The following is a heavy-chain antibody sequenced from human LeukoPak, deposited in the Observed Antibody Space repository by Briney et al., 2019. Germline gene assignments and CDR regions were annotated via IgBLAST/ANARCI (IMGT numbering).Heavy chain of an antibody. J-gene: IGHJ4*02. CDR1: GDSMSNYL. V-gene: IGHV4-59*01. Sequence: NPSETLSLTCTVSGDSMSNYLWSWIRQPPGKGLEWIGYIFYSGSTNYSPSLKSRVTISVDTSKNQFSLKVSSVTAADTAVYYCARGKRLDYWGQGTLVTVSS. CDR2: IFYSGST. CDR3: ARGKRLDY.